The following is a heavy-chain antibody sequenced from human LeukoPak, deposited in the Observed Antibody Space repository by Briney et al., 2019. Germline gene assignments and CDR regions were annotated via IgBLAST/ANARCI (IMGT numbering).Heavy chain of an antibody. CDR3: ARDSIAAAGTDPFYYYHYGMDV. CDR1: GYTFTGYY. V-gene: IGHV1-2*02. CDR2: INPNSGGT. D-gene: IGHD6-13*01. J-gene: IGHJ6*02. Sequence: GASVKVSCKASGYTFTGYYMHWVRQAPGQGLEWMGWINPNSGGTNYAQKFQGRVTMTRDTSISTAYMELSRLRPDDTAVYYCARDSIAAAGTDPFYYYHYGMDVWGQGTTVTVSS.